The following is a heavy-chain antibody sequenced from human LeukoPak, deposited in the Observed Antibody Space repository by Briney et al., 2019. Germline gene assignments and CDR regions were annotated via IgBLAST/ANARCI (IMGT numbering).Heavy chain of an antibody. Sequence: GSSVKVSCKASGGTFSSYAISWVRQAPGQGLEWMGGIIPIFGTANYAQKFQGRVTITTDESTSTAYMELSSLRSEDTAVYYCAREGYDFWSGYSGGRDYYYYVDVWGKGTTVTVSS. CDR1: GGTFSSYA. CDR2: IIPIFGTA. V-gene: IGHV1-69*05. J-gene: IGHJ6*03. CDR3: AREGYDFWSGYSGGRDYYYYVDV. D-gene: IGHD3-3*01.